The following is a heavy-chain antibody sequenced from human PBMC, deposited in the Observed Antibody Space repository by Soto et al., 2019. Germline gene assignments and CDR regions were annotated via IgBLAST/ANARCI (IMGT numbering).Heavy chain of an antibody. V-gene: IGHV3-30*18. CDR2: ISYDGSNK. CDR1: GFTFSSYG. D-gene: IGHD4-17*01. J-gene: IGHJ4*02. CDR3: AKADYGDYLGY. Sequence: QVQLVESGGGVVQPGRSLRLSCAASGFTFSSYGMHWVRQAPCKGLEWVAVISYDGSNKYYADSVKGRFTISRDNSKNTLYLQMNSLRAEDTAVYYCAKADYGDYLGYWGQGTLVTVSS.